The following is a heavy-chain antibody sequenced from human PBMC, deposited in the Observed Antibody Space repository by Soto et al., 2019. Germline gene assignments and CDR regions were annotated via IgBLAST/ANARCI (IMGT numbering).Heavy chain of an antibody. Sequence: GGSLRLSCAASGFTFNNYAMSWVRQAPGKGLEWVSTISDSGATYYADSVKGRFTISRDNSKNTLYLRMSSLRAEDTAVYFCAKGVAGSLCTRTGCLFFFDYWGQGTLVTVSS. J-gene: IGHJ4*02. CDR3: AKGVAGSLCTRTGCLFFFDY. D-gene: IGHD2-2*01. CDR1: GFTFNNYA. V-gene: IGHV3-23*01. CDR2: ISDSGAT.